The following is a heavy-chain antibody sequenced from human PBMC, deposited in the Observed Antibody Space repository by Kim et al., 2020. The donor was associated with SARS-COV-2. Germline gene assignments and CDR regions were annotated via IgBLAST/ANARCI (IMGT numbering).Heavy chain of an antibody. J-gene: IGHJ4*02. Sequence: YTPPLKSRVTIQVDTSKSQFSLKLSSVTAADTAVYYCARGDFWSGYYPGYWGQGTLVTVSS. V-gene: IGHV4-34*01. D-gene: IGHD3-3*01. CDR3: ARGDFWSGYYPGY.